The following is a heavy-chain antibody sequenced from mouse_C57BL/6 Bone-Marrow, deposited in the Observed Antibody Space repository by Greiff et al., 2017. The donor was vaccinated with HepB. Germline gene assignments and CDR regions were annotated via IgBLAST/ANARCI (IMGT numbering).Heavy chain of an antibody. Sequence: QVQLQQSGAELMKPGASVKLSCKASGYTFTEYTIHWVKQRSGQGLEWIGWFYPGSGSIKYNEKFKDKATLTADKSSSTVYMELSRLTSEDSAVYFCARHEAKGVTTKGGYAMDYWGQGTSVTVSS. V-gene: IGHV1-62-2*01. CDR3: ARHEAKGVTTKGGYAMDY. CDR1: GYTFTEYT. D-gene: IGHD2-2*01. CDR2: FYPGSGSI. J-gene: IGHJ4*01.